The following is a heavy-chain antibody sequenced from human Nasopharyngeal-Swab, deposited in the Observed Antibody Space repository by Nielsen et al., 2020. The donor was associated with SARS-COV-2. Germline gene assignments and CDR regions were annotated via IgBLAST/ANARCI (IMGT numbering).Heavy chain of an antibody. CDR1: GSSINNYY. Sequence: SETLSLTCSVSGSSINNYYWSWIRQPPGRGLEWIGYIYYSGSTNYNPSLKSRVTLSFDTSKIHFSLRLSSVTAADTAVYYCARRHPSRYFDYWGQGTLVTVSS. CDR2: IYYSGST. V-gene: IGHV4-59*01. J-gene: IGHJ4*02. CDR3: ARRHPSRYFDY.